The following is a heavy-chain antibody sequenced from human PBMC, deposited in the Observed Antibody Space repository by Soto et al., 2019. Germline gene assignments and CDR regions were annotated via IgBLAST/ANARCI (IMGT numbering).Heavy chain of an antibody. D-gene: IGHD2-2*01. CDR1: GFTFNTYA. J-gene: IGHJ5*02. CDR2: ISYDGSKK. CDR3: ARRYKDGRRDCISTSCLFDP. V-gene: IGHV3-30-3*01. Sequence: PGGSLRLSCAASGFTFNTYAMHWVRQAPGKGLEWVAFISYDGSKKYYADSVKGRFTISRDNSKNTLYLEMNSLSAEDTAVYYCARRYKDGRRDCISTSCLFDPWGQGTLVTVSS.